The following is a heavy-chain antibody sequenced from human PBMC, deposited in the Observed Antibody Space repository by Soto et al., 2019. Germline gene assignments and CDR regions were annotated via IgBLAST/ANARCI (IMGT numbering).Heavy chain of an antibody. CDR2: IYDSGTT. CDR1: GNSISGSGYY. J-gene: IGHJ6*02. V-gene: IGHV4-31*11. CDR3: ARGAGSYYYYGLDV. Sequence: SETLSLTCAVSGNSISGSGYYWSWIRQHPGKGLEWIGYIYDSGTTSYNPSLMSRVTMSLDTSNNQFSLWLSSVTAADTAVYYCARGAGSYYYYGLDVWGQGTTVTVSS.